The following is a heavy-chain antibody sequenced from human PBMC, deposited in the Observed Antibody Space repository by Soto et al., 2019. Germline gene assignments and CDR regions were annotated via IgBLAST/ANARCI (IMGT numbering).Heavy chain of an antibody. Sequence: SVKVSCKASGGTFSSYAISWVRQAPGQGLEWMGGIIPIFGTANYAQKFQGRVTITADESTSTAYMELSSLRSEDTAVYYCARDILDDFWSGYSSNWFDPWGQGSLVIASS. CDR1: GGTFSSYA. CDR2: IIPIFGTA. D-gene: IGHD3-3*01. V-gene: IGHV1-69*13. CDR3: ARDILDDFWSGYSSNWFDP. J-gene: IGHJ5*02.